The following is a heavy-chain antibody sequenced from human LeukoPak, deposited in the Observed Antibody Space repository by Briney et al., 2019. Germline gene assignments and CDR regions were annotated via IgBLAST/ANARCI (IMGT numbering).Heavy chain of an antibody. V-gene: IGHV3-30-3*01. D-gene: IGHD3-9*01. CDR2: ISYDGSNK. CDR1: GFTFSSYA. Sequence: GGSLRLSCAASGFTFSSYAMHWVRQAPGKGLEWVAVISYDGSNKYYADSVKGRFTISRDNSKNTLYLQMNSLRAEDTAVYYCAREVNDILTGYRNYYYYYGMDVWAKGPRSPSP. CDR3: AREVNDILTGYRNYYYYYGMDV. J-gene: IGHJ6*02.